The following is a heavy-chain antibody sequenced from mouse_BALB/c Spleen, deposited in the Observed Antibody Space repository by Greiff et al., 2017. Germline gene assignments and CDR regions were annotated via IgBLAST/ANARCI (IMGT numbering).Heavy chain of an antibody. Sequence: EVHLVESGGGLVKPGGSLKLSCAASGFTFSSYAMSWVRQTPEKRLEWVASISSGGSTYYPDSVKGRFTISRDNARNILYLQMSSLRSEDTAMYYCAREGYGSHYFDYWGQGTTLTVSS. CDR3: AREGYGSHYFDY. J-gene: IGHJ2*01. D-gene: IGHD1-1*01. CDR1: GFTFSSYA. CDR2: ISSGGST. V-gene: IGHV5-6-5*01.